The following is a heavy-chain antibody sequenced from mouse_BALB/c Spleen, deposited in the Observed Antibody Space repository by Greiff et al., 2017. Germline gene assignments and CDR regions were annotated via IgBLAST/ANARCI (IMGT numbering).Heavy chain of an antibody. CDR3: ARSGAYDGYYLYFDY. Sequence: QVQLQQSGAELVRPGTSVKVSCKASGYAFTNYLIEWVKQRPGQGLEWIGVINPGSGGTNYNEKFKGKATLTADKSSSTAYMQLSSLTSDDSAVYFCARSGAYDGYYLYFDYWGQGTTLTVSA. CDR1: GYAFTNYL. V-gene: IGHV1-54*01. CDR2: INPGSGGT. D-gene: IGHD2-3*01. J-gene: IGHJ2*01.